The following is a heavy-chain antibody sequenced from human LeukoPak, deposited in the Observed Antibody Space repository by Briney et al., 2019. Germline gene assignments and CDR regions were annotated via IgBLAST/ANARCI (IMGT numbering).Heavy chain of an antibody. CDR2: ISYDGSNK. J-gene: IGHJ4*02. CDR1: GFTFSSYG. CDR3: AKDRSGSYLLGY. V-gene: IGHV3-30*18. D-gene: IGHD1-26*01. Sequence: GGSLRLSCAASGFTFSSYGMHWVRQAPGKGLEWVAVISYDGSNKYYADSAKGRFTISRDNSKNTLYLQMNSLRAEDTAVYYCAKDRSGSYLLGYWGQGTLVTVSS.